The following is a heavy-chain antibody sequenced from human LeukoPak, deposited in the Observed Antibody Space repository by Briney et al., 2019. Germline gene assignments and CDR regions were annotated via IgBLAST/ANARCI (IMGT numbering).Heavy chain of an antibody. CDR3: AREAVMGHIDY. CDR2: INPNSGGT. J-gene: IGHJ4*02. V-gene: IGHV1-2*02. Sequence: ASVKVSCKASGYTFTGYYMHWVRQAPGQGLEWMGWINPNSGGTNYAQKFQGRVTMTRDTSISTAYMELSSLRSEDTAVYYCAREAVMGHIDYWGQGTLVTVSS. CDR1: GYTFTGYY. D-gene: IGHD2-15*01.